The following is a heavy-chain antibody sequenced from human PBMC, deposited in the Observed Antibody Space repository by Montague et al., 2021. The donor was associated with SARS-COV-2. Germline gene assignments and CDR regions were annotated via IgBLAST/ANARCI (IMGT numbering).Heavy chain of an antibody. CDR1: GGSISTYY. D-gene: IGHD3-16*01. V-gene: IGHV4-59*01. CDR3: ARDSFEAPLFFDY. Sequence: SETLSLTCTVSGGSISTYYWNWIRQSPGKGLEWLGYFYYSLNTNXNPSLKGRLTISVDTSENQVSLNLRSATAADTAVYYCARDSFEAPLFFDYWGQGIMVTVSS. CDR2: FYYSLNT. J-gene: IGHJ4*02.